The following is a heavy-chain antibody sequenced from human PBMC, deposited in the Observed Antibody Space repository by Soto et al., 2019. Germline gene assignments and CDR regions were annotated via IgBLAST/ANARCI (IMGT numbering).Heavy chain of an antibody. CDR1: GFTFTTYW. CDR3: ARAGSGNEY. V-gene: IGHV3-7*05. Sequence: EVQLVESGGGLVQPGGSLRLSCAVSGFTFTTYWMTWVRQAPGKGLEWVANIKEDGTEKNYLDSVGGRFSISRDNAKNSLFLQMNSLRAEDSAIYYCARAGSGNEYWGQGTLVTVSS. J-gene: IGHJ4*02. CDR2: IKEDGTEK. D-gene: IGHD3-10*01.